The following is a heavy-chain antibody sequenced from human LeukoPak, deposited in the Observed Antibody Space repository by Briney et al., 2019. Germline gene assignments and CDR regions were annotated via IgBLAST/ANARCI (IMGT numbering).Heavy chain of an antibody. CDR1: GGSISSYY. CDR3: ARLRRRYSSSWYLGDAFDI. Sequence: SETLSLTCTVSGGSISSYYWSWIRQPPGKGLEWIGEINHSGSTNYNPSLKSRVTISVDTSKNQFSLKLSSVTAADTAVYYCARLRRRYSSSWYLGDAFDIWGQGTMVTVSS. V-gene: IGHV4-34*01. CDR2: INHSGST. D-gene: IGHD6-13*01. J-gene: IGHJ3*02.